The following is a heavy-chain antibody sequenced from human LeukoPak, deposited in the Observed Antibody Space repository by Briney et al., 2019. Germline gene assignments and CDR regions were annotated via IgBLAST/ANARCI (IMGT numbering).Heavy chain of an antibody. CDR1: GFTFSNYD. J-gene: IGHJ4*02. CDR2: IWFDGSNK. Sequence: GGCLRLSCAASGFTFSNYDMHWVRQAPGKGLEWVAVIWFDGSNKFYADSVKGRFTISRDNSKNTLYLQMNSLRAEDTAVYYCASSAGALIDCWGQGTLVIVSS. CDR3: ASSAGALIDC. V-gene: IGHV3-33*01. D-gene: IGHD6-19*01.